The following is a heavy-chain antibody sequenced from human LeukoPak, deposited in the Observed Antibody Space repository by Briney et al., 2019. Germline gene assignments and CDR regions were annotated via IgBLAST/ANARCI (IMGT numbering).Heavy chain of an antibody. J-gene: IGHJ6*03. Sequence: EASVKVSCKASGYTFTSYVMHWVRQAPGQGLEWMGWINPNSGGTNYAQKFQGRVTMTRDTPISTAYMELSRLRSDDTAVYYCARGSLLWFGEKDYYYYMDVWGKGTTVTVSS. CDR3: ARGSLLWFGEKDYYYYMDV. CDR2: INPNSGGT. V-gene: IGHV1-2*02. CDR1: GYTFTSYV. D-gene: IGHD3-10*01.